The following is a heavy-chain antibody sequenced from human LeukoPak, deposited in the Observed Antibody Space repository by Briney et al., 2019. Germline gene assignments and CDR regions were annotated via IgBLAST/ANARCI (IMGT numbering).Heavy chain of an antibody. D-gene: IGHD3-22*01. CDR1: GFTFDDSG. CDR2: IIWNGGST. V-gene: IGHV3-20*04. J-gene: IGHJ4*02. CDR3: SRVGDSSGYYTSGFDY. Sequence: GGPLRLSCAAPGFTFDDSGMSWVRQSPGKGLKWVSGIIWNGGSTGYADSVKGRFTISTDNAKNSLYLQMNSLRAEDTALYYWSRVGDSSGYYTSGFDYWGQGTLVTVSS.